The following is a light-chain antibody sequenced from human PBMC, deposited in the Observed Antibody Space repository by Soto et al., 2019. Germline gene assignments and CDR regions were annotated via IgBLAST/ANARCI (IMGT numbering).Light chain of an antibody. CDR2: DAS. Sequence: DIQMTQSPSTLSGSVGDRVTITCRSSQSIGTWLAWYQQKPWKAPKLLIYDASSLESGVPSRFSGSRSGTEFTLTISSLQPDDFATYYCQQYNNFSPWPFGQGTKVDIK. CDR3: QQYNNFSPWP. CDR1: QSIGTW. V-gene: IGKV1-5*01. J-gene: IGKJ1*01.